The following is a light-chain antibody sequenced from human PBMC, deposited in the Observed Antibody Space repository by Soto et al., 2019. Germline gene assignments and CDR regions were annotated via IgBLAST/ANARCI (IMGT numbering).Light chain of an antibody. V-gene: IGLV1-40*01. CDR1: SSNIGANSD. Sequence: QSVLTQPSSVSGAPGQRVTISCTGSSSNIGANSDVHWYQQLPGTAPKLLIYSNNNRPSGVPDRFSGSKSDTSASLAITGLQAEDEAEYYCQSYDSSLSGSWVFGGGTKVTVL. CDR3: QSYDSSLSGSWV. CDR2: SNN. J-gene: IGLJ3*02.